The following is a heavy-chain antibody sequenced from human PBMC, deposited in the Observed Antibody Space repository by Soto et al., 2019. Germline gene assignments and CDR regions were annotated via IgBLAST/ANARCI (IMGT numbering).Heavy chain of an antibody. D-gene: IGHD3-22*01. V-gene: IGHV3-74*01. CDR1: RFTFSTYW. CDR2: INSDGTGT. J-gene: IGHJ3*02. Sequence: GGSLRLSCAASRFTFSTYWMHWVRQAPGKGLVWVSRINSDGTGTSYADSVKGRITISRDNAKNTLYLQMNSLRSEDTAVYYCAGDSSAYSYNAFDIWGQRTMVIVSS. CDR3: AGDSSAYSYNAFDI.